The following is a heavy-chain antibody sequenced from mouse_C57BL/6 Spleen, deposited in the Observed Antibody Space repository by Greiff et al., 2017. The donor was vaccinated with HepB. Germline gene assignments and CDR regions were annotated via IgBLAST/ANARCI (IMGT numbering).Heavy chain of an antibody. V-gene: IGHV1-64*01. CDR1: GYTFTSYW. Sequence: QVQLQQPGAELVKPGASVKLSCKASGYTFTSYWMHWVKQRPGQGLEWIGMIHPNSGSTNYNEKFKSKATLTVDKSSSTAYMQLSGLTSEDSAVYYCARGYDYDVGYAMDYWGQGTSVTVSS. CDR3: ARGYDYDVGYAMDY. J-gene: IGHJ4*01. D-gene: IGHD2-4*01. CDR2: IHPNSGST.